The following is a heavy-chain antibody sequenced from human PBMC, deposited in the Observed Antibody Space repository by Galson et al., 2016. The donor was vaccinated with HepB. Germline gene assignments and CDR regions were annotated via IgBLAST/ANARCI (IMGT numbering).Heavy chain of an antibody. CDR1: GFTFSKYG. Sequence: SLRLSCAASGFTFSKYGMHWVRQAPGKGLEWVAVISYDGSNKYYGDSVKGRFTISRDNSKNTVYVRMNSLRAEDTAVYYCAALTMVDFWGQGTLVTVSS. V-gene: IGHV3-30*03. D-gene: IGHD3-10*01. CDR2: ISYDGSNK. J-gene: IGHJ4*02. CDR3: AALTMVDF.